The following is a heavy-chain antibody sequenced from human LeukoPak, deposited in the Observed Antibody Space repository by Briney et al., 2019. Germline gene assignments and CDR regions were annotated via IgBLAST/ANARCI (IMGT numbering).Heavy chain of an antibody. CDR3: ARHSGLPRPFDF. D-gene: IGHD3/OR15-3a*01. Sequence: SETLSLTCTVSGDSIRDTSYYWGWIRQPPGKGLEWIGSTYYSGSTYYNPSLKSRVTMSVDTSKNQFSLKLSSVTAADTSVYYCARHSGLPRPFDFWGQGTMVAVSS. V-gene: IGHV4-39*01. CDR1: GDSIRDTSYY. CDR2: TYYSGST. J-gene: IGHJ3*01.